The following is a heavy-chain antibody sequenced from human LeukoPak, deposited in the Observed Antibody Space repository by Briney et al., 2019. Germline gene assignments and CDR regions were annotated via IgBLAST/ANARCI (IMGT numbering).Heavy chain of an antibody. CDR1: GFSFGDHA. Sequence: GGSLRLSCTASGFSFGDHAMCWVRQAPGKGLEWVGFIRSNRNGGTPEYAASVKGRFRISRDDSRSIAYLQMNSLKIEDTAVYYCARETLIDCAFDYWGQGILVTVSS. CDR2: IRSNRNGGTP. V-gene: IGHV3-49*04. D-gene: IGHD3-22*01. CDR3: ARETLIDCAFDY. J-gene: IGHJ4*02.